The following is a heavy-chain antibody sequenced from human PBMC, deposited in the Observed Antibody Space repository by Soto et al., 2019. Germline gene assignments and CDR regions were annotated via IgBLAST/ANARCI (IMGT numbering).Heavy chain of an antibody. J-gene: IGHJ5*02. Sequence: ASVKVSCKVSGYTLSEVSIHWVRQTPGKGVEWMGGFDPENDETSYAQKFQGRVTLTEDTSTDTAYLELSSLRSEDTAIYYCAIAAYCSGATCYSDYNWFDPWGQGTLVTSPQ. V-gene: IGHV1-24*01. D-gene: IGHD2-15*01. CDR2: FDPENDET. CDR1: GYTLSEVS. CDR3: AIAAYCSGATCYSDYNWFDP.